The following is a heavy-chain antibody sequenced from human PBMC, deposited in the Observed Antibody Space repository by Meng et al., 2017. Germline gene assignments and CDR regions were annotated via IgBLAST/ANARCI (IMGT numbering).Heavy chain of an antibody. V-gene: IGHV4-31*01. D-gene: IGHD3-22*01. J-gene: IGHJ2*01. Sequence: QARAQEVGPGLVKPSQTLSLTCTFSGGSISSGGYYWSWIRQHPGKGLEWIGYIYYSGSTYYNPSLKSLVTISVDTSKNQFSLKLSSVTAADTAVYYCARVHYYDSSGYNNWYFDLWGRGTLVTVSS. CDR1: GGSISSGGYY. CDR2: IYYSGST. CDR3: ARVHYYDSSGYNNWYFDL.